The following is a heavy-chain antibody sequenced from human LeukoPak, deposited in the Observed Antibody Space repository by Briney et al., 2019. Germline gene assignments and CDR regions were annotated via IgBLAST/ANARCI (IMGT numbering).Heavy chain of an antibody. CDR1: GFTFSSYG. V-gene: IGHV3-30*02. D-gene: IGHD1-26*01. J-gene: IGHJ4*02. CDR3: ARYTSNVVGKRHYFDY. CDR2: IRYDGSNK. Sequence: QPGGSLRLSCAASGFTFSSYGMHWVRQAPGKGLEWVAFIRYDGSNKYYADSVKGRFTISRDNSKNTLYLQMNSLRAEDTAVYYCARYTSNVVGKRHYFDYWGQGTLVTVSS.